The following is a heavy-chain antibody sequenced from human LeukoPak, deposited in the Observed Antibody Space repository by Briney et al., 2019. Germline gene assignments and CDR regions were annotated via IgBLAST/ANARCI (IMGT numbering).Heavy chain of an antibody. V-gene: IGHV4-31*03. CDR2: IYYSGST. CDR1: GGSISSGGCY. J-gene: IGHJ4*02. Sequence: SETLSLTCTVSGGSISSGGCYWSWIRQHPGKGLEWIGNIYYSGSTYYNPSLKSRVTISVDTSKNQFSLKLSSVTAADTAVYYCARANPGIVVVPAAIPFDYWGQGTLVTVSS. D-gene: IGHD2-2*02. CDR3: ARANPGIVVVPAAIPFDY.